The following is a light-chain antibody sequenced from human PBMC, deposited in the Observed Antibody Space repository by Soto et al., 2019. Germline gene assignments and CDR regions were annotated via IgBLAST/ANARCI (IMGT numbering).Light chain of an antibody. CDR2: AAS. J-gene: IGKJ1*01. CDR1: QGISNY. V-gene: IGKV1-8*01. CDR3: QQYDTYPWT. Sequence: AIRMTQFPSSLSASTGDRVTIACRASQGISNYLVWYQQKPGKAPKVLIHAASTLQSGVSSRFSGSGSGTDFTLTISCLQSEDSATYYCQQYDTYPWTFGQGTKVE.